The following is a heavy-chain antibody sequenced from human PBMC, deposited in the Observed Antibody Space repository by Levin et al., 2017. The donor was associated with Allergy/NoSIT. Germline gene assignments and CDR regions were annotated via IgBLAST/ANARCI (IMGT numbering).Heavy chain of an antibody. CDR2: IFPSDSDT. D-gene: IGHD2-2*01. CDR3: ARRDSGGSNYFDY. V-gene: IGHV5-51*01. Sequence: KVSCQASGYSFTSYWFGWVRQRPGKGLEWMGLIFPSDSDTRVSPSFQGQIIMSVDKSPSTAYLPWSSLKASDSAIYYCARRDSGGSNYFDYWGQGTLVTVSS. J-gene: IGHJ4*02. CDR1: GYSFTSYW.